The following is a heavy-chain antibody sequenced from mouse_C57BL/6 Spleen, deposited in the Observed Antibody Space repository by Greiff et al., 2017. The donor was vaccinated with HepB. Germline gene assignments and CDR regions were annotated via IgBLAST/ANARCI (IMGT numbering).Heavy chain of an antibody. Sequence: QVQLQQPGAELVRPGSSVKLSCKASGYTFTSYWMHWVKQRPIQGLEWIGNIDPSDSETHYNQKFKDKATWTVDKSSSTAYMQLSSLTSEDSAVYYCARALSYYYGSSYVGYYAMDYWGQGTSVTVSS. D-gene: IGHD1-1*01. CDR2: IDPSDSET. V-gene: IGHV1-52*01. J-gene: IGHJ4*01. CDR3: ARALSYYYGSSYVGYYAMDY. CDR1: GYTFTSYW.